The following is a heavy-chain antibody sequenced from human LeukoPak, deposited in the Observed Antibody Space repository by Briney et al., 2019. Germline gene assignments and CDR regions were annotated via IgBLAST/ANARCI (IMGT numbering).Heavy chain of an antibody. CDR2: IYTSGST. V-gene: IGHV4-61*02. CDR3: ARDGLTIFGVVSDDAFDI. D-gene: IGHD3-3*01. Sequence: SETLSLTCTVSGGSISSGSYYWSWIRQPAGKGVEWIGRIYTSGSTNYNPSLKSRVTISVDTSKNQFSLKLSSVTAADTAVYYCARDGLTIFGVVSDDAFDIWGQGTMVTVSS. J-gene: IGHJ3*02. CDR1: GGSISSGSYY.